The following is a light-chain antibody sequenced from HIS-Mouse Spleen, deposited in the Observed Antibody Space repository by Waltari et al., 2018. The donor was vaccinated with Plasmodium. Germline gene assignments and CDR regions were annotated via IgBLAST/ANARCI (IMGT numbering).Light chain of an antibody. CDR2: DVS. CDR1: SRDVRGYYS. Sequence: QSALPPPRSVSGSPGQSVTTSCTGTSRDVRGYYSASWYQQPPGKAPKLMIYDVSKRPSGVPDRFSGSKSGNTASLTISGLQAEDEADYYCCSYAGSYTWVFGGGTKLTVL. CDR3: CSYAGSYTWV. V-gene: IGLV2-11*01. J-gene: IGLJ3*02.